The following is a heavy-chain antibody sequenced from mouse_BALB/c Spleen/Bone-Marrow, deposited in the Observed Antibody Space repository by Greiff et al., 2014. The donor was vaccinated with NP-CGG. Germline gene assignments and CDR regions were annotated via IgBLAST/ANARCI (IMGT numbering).Heavy chain of an antibody. CDR1: GFTFSDLY. Sequence: VQLKESGGGLVKPGGSLKLSCAASGFTFSDLYMFWFRQTPEKRLEWVATISNGGTYTYYPDSVKGRFTISRDNAKNNLYLQMSSLKSEDTAMYYCARSGERYGAMDYWGQGTSVTVTS. J-gene: IGHJ4*01. V-gene: IGHV5-4*02. CDR3: ARSGERYGAMDY. D-gene: IGHD1-1*02. CDR2: ISNGGTYT.